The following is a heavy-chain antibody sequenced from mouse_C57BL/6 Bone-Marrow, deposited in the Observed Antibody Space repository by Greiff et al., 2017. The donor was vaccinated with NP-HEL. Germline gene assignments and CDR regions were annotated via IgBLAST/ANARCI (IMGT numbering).Heavy chain of an antibody. CDR3: ASHYYGSSYLPFDY. CDR1: GFTFSSYG. J-gene: IGHJ2*01. Sequence: EVQGVESGGDLVKPGGSLKLSCAASGFTFSSYGMSWVRQTPDKRLAWVATISSGGSYPYYPDSVKGRFTISRDNAKNTLYLQMSSLKSEDTAMYYCASHYYGSSYLPFDYWGQGTTLTVSS. D-gene: IGHD1-1*01. CDR2: ISSGGSYP. V-gene: IGHV5-6*01.